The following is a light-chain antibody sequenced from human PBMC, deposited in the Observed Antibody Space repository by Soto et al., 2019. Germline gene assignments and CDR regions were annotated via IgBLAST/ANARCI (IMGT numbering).Light chain of an antibody. Sequence: SSELTQPPSVSVPPGQTARITCGGDNIGSKSVHWYQQKPGQAPVLVVYDDRDRPSGIPERFSGSNSGNTATLTISRVEAGDEADYFCQLWVSSSHHFYAFGTGTKLTVL. CDR1: NIGSKS. J-gene: IGLJ1*01. V-gene: IGLV3-21*02. CDR2: DDR. CDR3: QLWVSSSHHFYA.